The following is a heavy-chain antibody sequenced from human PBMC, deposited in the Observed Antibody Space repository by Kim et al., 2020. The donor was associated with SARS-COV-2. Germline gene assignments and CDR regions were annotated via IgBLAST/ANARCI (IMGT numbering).Heavy chain of an antibody. V-gene: IGHV1-18*01. CDR2: T. Sequence: TNYAQRLQGRVTMTTDTSTSTAYMELRSLRSDDTAVYYCARVWSHGPFDYWGQGTLVTVSS. J-gene: IGHJ4*02. D-gene: IGHD3-16*01. CDR3: ARVWSHGPFDY.